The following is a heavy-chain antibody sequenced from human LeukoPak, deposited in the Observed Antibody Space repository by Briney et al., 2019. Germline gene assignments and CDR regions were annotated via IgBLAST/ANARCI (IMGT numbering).Heavy chain of an antibody. CDR3: ARDLRDINDYSNYGTFDY. Sequence: GGSLRLSCAASGFTFSSYSMNWVRQAPGKGLEWVSSISGSSSYIYYADSVKGRFTISRDNAKNSLYLQMNSLRAEDTAVYYCARDLRDINDYSNYGTFDYWGQGTLVTVSS. CDR2: ISGSSSYI. D-gene: IGHD4-11*01. V-gene: IGHV3-21*01. J-gene: IGHJ4*02. CDR1: GFTFSSYS.